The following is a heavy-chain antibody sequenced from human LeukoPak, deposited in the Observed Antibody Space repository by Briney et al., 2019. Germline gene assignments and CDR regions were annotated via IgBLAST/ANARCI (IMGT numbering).Heavy chain of an antibody. Sequence: GRSLRLSCAASGFTFSSYGMHRVRQAPGKGLEWVAVISYDGSNKYYADSVKGRFTISRDNSKNTLYLQMNSLRAEDTAVYYCAKDTPGSDYDFWSGYSMDVWGQGTTVTVSS. D-gene: IGHD3-3*01. V-gene: IGHV3-30*18. CDR1: GFTFSSYG. CDR3: AKDTPGSDYDFWSGYSMDV. CDR2: ISYDGSNK. J-gene: IGHJ6*02.